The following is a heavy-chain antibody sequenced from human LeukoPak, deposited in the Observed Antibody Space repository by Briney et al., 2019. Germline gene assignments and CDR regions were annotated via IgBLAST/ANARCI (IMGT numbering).Heavy chain of an antibody. CDR3: ARDRSVVVPAAITNYYYGMDV. CDR1: GFTFCSYA. CDR2: ISYDGSNK. Sequence: PGGSLRLSCAASGFTFCSYAMHWVRQAPGKGLEWVAVISYDGSNKYYADSVKGRFTISRDNSKNTLYLQMNSLRAEDTAVYYCARDRSVVVPAAITNYYYGMDVWGQGTTVTVSS. D-gene: IGHD2-2*01. J-gene: IGHJ6*02. V-gene: IGHV3-30-3*01.